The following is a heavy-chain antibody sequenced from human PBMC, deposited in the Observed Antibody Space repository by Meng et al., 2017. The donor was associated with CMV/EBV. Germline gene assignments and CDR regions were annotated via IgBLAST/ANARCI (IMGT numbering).Heavy chain of an antibody. J-gene: IGHJ6*02. V-gene: IGHV1-69*05. CDR3: ARGRGLVYYYGMDV. CDR2: IIPIFGTA. D-gene: IGHD3-10*01. Sequence: SVKVSCKASGYTFTGYYMHWVRQAPGQGLEWMGGIIPIFGTANYAQKFQGRVTITTDESTSTAYMELSSLRSEDTAVYYCARGRGLVYYYGMDVWGQGTTVTVSS. CDR1: GYTFTGYY.